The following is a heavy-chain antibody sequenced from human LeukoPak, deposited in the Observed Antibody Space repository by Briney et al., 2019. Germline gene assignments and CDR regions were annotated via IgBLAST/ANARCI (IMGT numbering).Heavy chain of an antibody. CDR2: IKQDGSET. Sequence: GGSLRLSCAASRFTLSNYWMSWVRQAPGKGLEWVANIKQDGSETYYVDSMKGRFTISRDNAKNSLSLQMNSLRAEDTAVYYCARQRGSGCLDYWGQGALVTVSS. CDR3: ARQRGSGCLDY. J-gene: IGHJ4*02. V-gene: IGHV3-7*01. D-gene: IGHD6-19*01. CDR1: RFTLSNYW.